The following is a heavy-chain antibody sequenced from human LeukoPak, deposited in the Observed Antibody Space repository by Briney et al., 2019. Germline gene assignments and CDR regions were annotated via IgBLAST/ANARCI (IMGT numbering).Heavy chain of an antibody. J-gene: IGHJ4*02. CDR2: ISTNGDRT. V-gene: IGHV3-64*01. CDR1: GFTFSSYD. D-gene: IGHD6-13*01. CDR3: ARDEAAVGNDY. Sequence: GGSLRLSCAASGFTFSSYDMHWVRQAPGKGLEYVSVISTNGDRTYYANSVKGRFTISRDNSKNTLYLQMGSLRPEDMAVYYCARDEAAVGNDYWGLGTLVTVSS.